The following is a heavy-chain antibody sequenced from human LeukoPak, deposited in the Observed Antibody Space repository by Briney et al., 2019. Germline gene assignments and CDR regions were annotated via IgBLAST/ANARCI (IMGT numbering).Heavy chain of an antibody. D-gene: IGHD3-22*01. Sequence: PGGSLRLSCAASGFTFSSYAMHWVRQAPGKGLEWVAVISYDGSNKYYADSVKGRFTTSRDNSKNTLYLQMNSLRAEDTAVYYCARDRYYYDSSGYRLGYFDYWGQGTLVTVSS. V-gene: IGHV3-30-3*01. CDR1: GFTFSSYA. CDR3: ARDRYYYDSSGYRLGYFDY. J-gene: IGHJ4*02. CDR2: ISYDGSNK.